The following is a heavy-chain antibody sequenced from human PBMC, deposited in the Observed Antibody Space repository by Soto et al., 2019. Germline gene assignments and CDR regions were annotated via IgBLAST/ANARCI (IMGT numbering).Heavy chain of an antibody. J-gene: IGHJ3*02. CDR2: ITSSSSYT. V-gene: IGHV3-11*05. CDR1: GFTFSDYY. D-gene: IGHD3-10*01. CDR3: SRGVRYAFDI. Sequence: QVQLVESGGGLVKPGGSLRLSCAASGFTFSDYYMSWIRQAPGKGLEWVSYITSSSSYTNYADSEKGRFTISRDNAKNSLYLQMNSLRAEDTAVYYCSRGVRYAFDIWGQGTMVTVSS.